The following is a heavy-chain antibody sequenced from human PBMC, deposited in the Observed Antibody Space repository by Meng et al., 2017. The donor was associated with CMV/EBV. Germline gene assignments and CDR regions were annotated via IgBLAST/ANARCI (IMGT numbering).Heavy chain of an antibody. D-gene: IGHD5-24*01. CDR1: GVSLRLSGVG. CDR2: IYWDDDK. V-gene: IGHV2-5*02. CDR3: AHRLASAGWLQLPFDY. Sequence: QIALKESGLTLVTPTKPLTLTCTFSGVSLRLSGVGVGWIRQPPGKALEWLALIYWDDDKRYSPSLKSRLTITKDTSKNQVVLTMTNMDPVDTATYYCAHRLASAGWLQLPFDYWGQGTLVTVSS. J-gene: IGHJ4*02.